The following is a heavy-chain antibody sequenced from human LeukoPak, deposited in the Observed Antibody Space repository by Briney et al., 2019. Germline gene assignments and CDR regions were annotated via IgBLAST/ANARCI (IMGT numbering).Heavy chain of an antibody. V-gene: IGHV3-7*01. D-gene: IGHD3-3*01. CDR1: EFTFSSYC. J-gene: IGHJ3*02. CDR3: ARVGSEWYRGAFDI. CDR2: MKQSGSET. Sequence: GGSLRLSCAASEFTFSSYCMTWVRQAQGKGLEWVANMKQSGSETYYADSVKGRFTISRDNAKNSLYLQMNILRAENTAVYYCARVGSEWYRGAFDIWGQGTMVTVS.